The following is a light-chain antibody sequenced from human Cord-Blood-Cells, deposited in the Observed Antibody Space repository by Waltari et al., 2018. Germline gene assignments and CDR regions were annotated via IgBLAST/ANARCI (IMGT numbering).Light chain of an antibody. CDR2: STS. CDR3: SSYTSSSTYV. Sequence: QTVVTQEPSLTVSPGGTVTLTCASSTGAVTSGYYPNWFQQKPGQAPRALIYSTSNKQSWTPARFSGSLLGGKAALTLSGVQPEDEADYYCSSYTSSSTYVFGTGTKVTVL. CDR1: TGAVTSGYY. V-gene: IGLV7-43*01. J-gene: IGLJ1*01.